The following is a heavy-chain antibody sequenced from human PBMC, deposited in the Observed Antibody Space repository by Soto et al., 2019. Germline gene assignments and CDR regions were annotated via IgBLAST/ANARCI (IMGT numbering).Heavy chain of an antibody. V-gene: IGHV3-48*03. CDR3: ATRSGGGGAFDF. J-gene: IGHJ3*01. D-gene: IGHD3-10*01. CDR1: GLTFSNYE. CDR2: IGRGGTTT. Sequence: EVQLVESGGGLVLPGGSLILSCAASGLTFSNYEMNWVRQAPGKGLEWVSYIGRGGTTTYYADSLKGRFTISRDNAKNSLYLQMNSLRAEDTAVYFCATRSGGGGAFDFWGQGTMVTVSS.